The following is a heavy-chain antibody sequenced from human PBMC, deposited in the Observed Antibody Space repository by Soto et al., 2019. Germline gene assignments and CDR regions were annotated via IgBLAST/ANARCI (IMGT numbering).Heavy chain of an antibody. CDR1: GGSISSGGYY. CDR2: IYYSGST. J-gene: IGHJ5*02. CDR3: ARDYDFSHRVFDP. V-gene: IGHV4-31*03. D-gene: IGHD3-3*01. Sequence: QVQLQESGPGLVKPSQTLSLTCTVSGGSISSGGYYWSWIRQHPGKALEWIGYIYYSGSTYYNPSLKSRVTISVDTSKNQFSLKLSSVTAADTAVYYCARDYDFSHRVFDPWGQGTLVTVSS.